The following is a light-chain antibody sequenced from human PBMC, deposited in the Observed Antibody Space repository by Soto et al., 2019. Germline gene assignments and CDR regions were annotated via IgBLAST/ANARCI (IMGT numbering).Light chain of an antibody. CDR2: AAS. V-gene: IGKV1-39*02. J-gene: IGKJ1*01. Sequence: DIQVTQSTSSLSGAVEDSVTITCRASQSISSYLNWYQQKPGKAPKLLIYAASSLQSGVPSRFSGSGSGTDFTLTISSLQPEDFAVYYCLEDYNLPPTFGLGTKVDI. CDR3: LEDYNLPPT. CDR1: QSISSY.